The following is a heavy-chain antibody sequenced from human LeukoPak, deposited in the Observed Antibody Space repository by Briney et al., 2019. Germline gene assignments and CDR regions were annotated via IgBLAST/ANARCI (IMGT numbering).Heavy chain of an antibody. Sequence: ASVKVSCKASGYTFTSYGINWVRQATGQGLEWMGWMNPNSGNTGYAQKFQGRVTMTRNTSISTAYMELSSLRSEDTAGYYCARVSVATDDYGDHYYYFYIDVWGKGTTVTISS. CDR2: MNPNSGNT. J-gene: IGHJ6*03. CDR1: GYTFTSYG. V-gene: IGHV1-8*01. CDR3: ARVSVATDDYGDHYYYFYIDV. D-gene: IGHD4-17*01.